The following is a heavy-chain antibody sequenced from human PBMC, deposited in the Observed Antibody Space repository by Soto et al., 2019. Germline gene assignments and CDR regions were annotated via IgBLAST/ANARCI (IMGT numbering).Heavy chain of an antibody. Sequence: QLQLQESGPGLVKPSETLSLTCTVSGGSISSSSYYWGWIRQPPGKGLEWIGSIYYSGSTYYNPSLKGGVTIAVDTSKNQYSLQLSSVAAADTAVYYCARRRSIAVAASGGYFDYWGQGTLVTVSS. CDR1: GGSISSSSYY. D-gene: IGHD6-19*01. CDR3: ARRRSIAVAASGGYFDY. V-gene: IGHV4-39*01. CDR2: IYYSGST. J-gene: IGHJ4*02.